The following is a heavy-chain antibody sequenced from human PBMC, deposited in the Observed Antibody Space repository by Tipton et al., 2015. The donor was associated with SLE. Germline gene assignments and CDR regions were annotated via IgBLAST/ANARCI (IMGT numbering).Heavy chain of an antibody. CDR3: ARGTIFGVVIDP. D-gene: IGHD3-3*01. J-gene: IGHJ5*02. Sequence: TLSLTCTVSGGSISSYYWSWIRQPPGKGLEWIGYIYYSGGTNYNPSLKSRVTISVDTSKNQFSLKLSSVTAADTAVYYCARGTIFGVVIDPWGQGTLVTVSS. CDR1: GGSISSYY. V-gene: IGHV4-59*01. CDR2: IYYSGGT.